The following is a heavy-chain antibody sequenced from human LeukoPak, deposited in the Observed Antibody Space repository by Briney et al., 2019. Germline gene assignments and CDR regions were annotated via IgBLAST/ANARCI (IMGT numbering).Heavy chain of an antibody. Sequence: SETLSLTCTVSGGSISSGSYYWSWIWQPAGKGLEWIGRIYTSGSTNYNPSLKSRVTISVDTSKNQFSLKLSSVTAADTAVYYCASSIAVAGVDYWGQGTLVTVSS. V-gene: IGHV4-61*02. CDR2: IYTSGST. J-gene: IGHJ4*02. CDR1: GGSISSGSYY. D-gene: IGHD6-19*01. CDR3: ASSIAVAGVDY.